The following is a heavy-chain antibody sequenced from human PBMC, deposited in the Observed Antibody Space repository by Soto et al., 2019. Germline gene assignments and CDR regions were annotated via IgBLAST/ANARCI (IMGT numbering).Heavy chain of an antibody. CDR1: GGSISSGGYY. D-gene: IGHD6-6*01. Sequence: SETLSLTCTVSGGSISSGGYYWSWIRQHPGKGLEWIGYIYYSGSTYYNPSLKSRVTISVDTSKNQFSLKLSSVTAADTAVYYCARAGAIAARVGWLDPWGQGTMATV. CDR3: ARAGAIAARVGWLDP. V-gene: IGHV4-31*03. CDR2: IYYSGST. J-gene: IGHJ5*02.